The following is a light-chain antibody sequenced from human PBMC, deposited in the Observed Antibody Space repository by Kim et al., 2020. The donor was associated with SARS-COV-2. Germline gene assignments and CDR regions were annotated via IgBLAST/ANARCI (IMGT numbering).Light chain of an antibody. V-gene: IGLV2-14*03. CDR1: SNDVGGFNY. CDR3: SSYTSSSTLVYV. CDR2: NVN. J-gene: IGLJ1*01. Sequence: QSVLTQPASVSGSPGQSITIPCTGTSNDVGGFNYVSWYQQHPGKAPKLIIFNVNSRPSGISHRFSGSKSGNTASLTISGLQTEDEADYYCSSYTSSSTLVYVFGTGTKVTVL.